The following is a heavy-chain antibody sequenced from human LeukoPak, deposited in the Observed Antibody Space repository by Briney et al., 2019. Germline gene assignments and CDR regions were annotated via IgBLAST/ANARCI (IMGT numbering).Heavy chain of an antibody. V-gene: IGHV4-34*01. CDR1: GGSFSGYY. CDR3: ARGATMIVVAYSKRTYYFDY. Sequence: PSETLSLTCAVYGGSFSGYYWSWIRQPPGKGLEWIGEINHSGSTNYNPSLKSRVTISVDTSKNQFSLKLSSVTAADTAVYYCARGATMIVVAYSKRTYYFDYWGQGTLVTVSS. CDR2: INHSGST. D-gene: IGHD3-22*01. J-gene: IGHJ4*02.